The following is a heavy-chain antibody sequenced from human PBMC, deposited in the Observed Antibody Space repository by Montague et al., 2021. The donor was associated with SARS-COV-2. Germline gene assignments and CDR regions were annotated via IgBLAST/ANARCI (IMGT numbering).Heavy chain of an antibody. V-gene: IGHV4-59*08. CDR3: ARQSQAEIVLMVYAMGGWFDP. Sequence: SETLSLTCTVSGGSISSYYWSWIRQPPGKGLEWIGYIYYSGSTNXNPSLKSRVTISVDTSKNQFSLKLSSVTAADTAVYYCARQSQAEIVLMVYAMGGWFDPWGQGTLVTVSS. J-gene: IGHJ5*02. D-gene: IGHD2-8*01. CDR1: GGSISSYY. CDR2: IYYSGST.